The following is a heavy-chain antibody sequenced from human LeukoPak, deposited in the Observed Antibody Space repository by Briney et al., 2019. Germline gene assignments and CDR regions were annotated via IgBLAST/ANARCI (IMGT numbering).Heavy chain of an antibody. J-gene: IGHJ4*02. CDR3: ARGRTAVAGIED. CDR1: GGSFSGYY. V-gene: IGHV4-34*01. Sequence: SETLSLTCAVYGGSFSGYYWSWIRQPPGKGLEWIGEINHSGSTNYNPSLKSRVTISVDTSKNQFSLKLSSVTAADTAVYYCARGRTAVAGIEDWGQGTLVTVSS. D-gene: IGHD6-19*01. CDR2: INHSGST.